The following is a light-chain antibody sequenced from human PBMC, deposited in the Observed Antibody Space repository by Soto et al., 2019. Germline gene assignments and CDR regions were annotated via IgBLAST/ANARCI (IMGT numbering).Light chain of an antibody. CDR1: SSDVGGYNY. V-gene: IGLV2-14*01. CDR2: DVT. J-gene: IGLJ1*01. Sequence: QSALTQPASVSGSPGQSITISCTGTSSDVGGYNYASWYQQHPGKAPKLMIYDVTNRPSGVSSRFSGSKSGNTASLTISGLQAEDEADYYCASYTSSATYVIGTGTKVTVL. CDR3: ASYTSSATYV.